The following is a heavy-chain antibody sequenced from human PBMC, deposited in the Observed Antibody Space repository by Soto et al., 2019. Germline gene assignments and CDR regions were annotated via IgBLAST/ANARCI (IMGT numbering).Heavy chain of an antibody. CDR3: ARDQDYDFWSGYFRTGDWFDP. CDR2: ISAYNGNT. J-gene: IGHJ5*02. V-gene: IGHV1-18*01. CDR1: GYTFTSYG. Sequence: QVQLVQSGAEVKKPGASVKVSCKASGYTFTSYGISWVRQAPGQGLEWMGWISAYNGNTNYVQKLQGRVTMTTDTSTSTAYMELRSLRSDDTAVYYCARDQDYDFWSGYFRTGDWFDPWGQGTLVTVSS. D-gene: IGHD3-3*01.